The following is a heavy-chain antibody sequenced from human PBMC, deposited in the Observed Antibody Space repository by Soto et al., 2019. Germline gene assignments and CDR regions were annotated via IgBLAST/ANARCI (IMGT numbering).Heavy chain of an antibody. Sequence: GGSLRLSCAASGFTFSSYAMSWVRQAPGKGLEWVSAISGSGGSTYYADSVKGRFTISRDNSKNTLYLQMNSLRAEDTAGYYWAKDRRDSWFDYLDYWGQGTLVTVSS. J-gene: IGHJ4*02. V-gene: IGHV3-23*01. CDR3: AKDRRDSWFDYLDY. CDR2: ISGSGGST. D-gene: IGHD3-9*01. CDR1: GFTFSSYA.